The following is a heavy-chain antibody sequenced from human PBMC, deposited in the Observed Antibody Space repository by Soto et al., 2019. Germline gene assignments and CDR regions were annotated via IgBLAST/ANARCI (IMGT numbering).Heavy chain of an antibody. D-gene: IGHD3-22*01. V-gene: IGHV1-69*01. J-gene: IGHJ3*01. CDR3: ASDPRSGWAHDAFDV. Sequence: QVHLVQSGAEMKKPGSSVRVSCEASGGTFSTSGFGWVRQAPGQGLEWMGGIIPIFGASNYAPKFQGRITISADESTSTSYLEMCGLRSEDTATYYCASDPRSGWAHDAFDVWVAGTLIIVSS. CDR1: GGTFSTSG. CDR2: IIPIFGAS.